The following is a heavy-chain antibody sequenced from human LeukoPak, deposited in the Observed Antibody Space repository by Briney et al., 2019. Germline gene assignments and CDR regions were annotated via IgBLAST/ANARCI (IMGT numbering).Heavy chain of an antibody. J-gene: IGHJ3*02. CDR2: IYTSGST. CDR3: ARDGTMMDAFDI. Sequence: LETLSLTCTVSGGSISSYYWTWIRQPPGKGLEWIGRIYTSGSTNYNPSLKSRVTMSVDTSKNQFSLKLSSVTAADTAVYYCARDGTMMDAFDIWGQGTMVTVSS. D-gene: IGHD3-22*01. CDR1: GGSISSYY. V-gene: IGHV4-4*07.